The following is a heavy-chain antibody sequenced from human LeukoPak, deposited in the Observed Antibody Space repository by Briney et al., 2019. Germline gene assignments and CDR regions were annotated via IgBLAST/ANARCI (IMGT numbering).Heavy chain of an antibody. CDR3: ARASKRSCDSSGYYYNYYYGMDV. CDR1: GFTFSDYY. D-gene: IGHD3-22*01. J-gene: IGHJ6*02. V-gene: IGHV3-11*01. CDR2: ISSSGSTI. Sequence: GGSLRLSCAASGFTFSDYYMSWIRQAPGKGLEWVSYISSSGSTIYYADSVKGRFTISRDNAKNSLYLQMNSLRAEDTAVYYCARASKRSCDSSGYYYNYYYGMDVWGQGTTVTVSS.